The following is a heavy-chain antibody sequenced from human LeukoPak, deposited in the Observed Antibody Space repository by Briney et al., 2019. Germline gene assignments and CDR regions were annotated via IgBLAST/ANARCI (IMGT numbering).Heavy chain of an antibody. D-gene: IGHD2-2*01. CDR2: ISSSSSYI. V-gene: IGHV3-21*01. CDR1: GFTFSSYS. J-gene: IGHJ4*02. Sequence: PGGSLRLSCAASGFTFSSYSMTWVRQSPGKGLEWVSSISSSSSYIYYADSVKGRFTISRDNAKNSLYLQMNSLRAEDTAVYYCARWAGYCSSTSCQIGDYWGQGTLVTVSS. CDR3: ARWAGYCSSTSCQIGDY.